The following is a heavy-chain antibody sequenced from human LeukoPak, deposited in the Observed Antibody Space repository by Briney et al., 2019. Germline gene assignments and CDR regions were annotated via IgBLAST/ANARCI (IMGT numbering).Heavy chain of an antibody. Sequence: GGSLRLSCAASGFTVSTNYMSWVRQAPGKGLEWVSIIYSGGNTYYADSVKGRFTISRDNSKNTLYLQMNSLRVEDTAVYYCARGLGIGGYYFDYWGQGTLVIVSS. D-gene: IGHD7-27*01. CDR1: GFTVSTNY. V-gene: IGHV3-53*01. CDR3: ARGLGIGGYYFDY. J-gene: IGHJ4*02. CDR2: IYSGGNT.